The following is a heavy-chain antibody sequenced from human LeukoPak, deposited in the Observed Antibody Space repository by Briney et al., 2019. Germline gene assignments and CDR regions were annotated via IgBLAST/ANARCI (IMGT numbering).Heavy chain of an antibody. CDR3: AKARYYDSSGPFDY. V-gene: IGHV3-23*01. J-gene: IGHJ4*02. CDR1: GFSFSSYS. D-gene: IGHD3-22*01. Sequence: PGGSLRLSCAASGFSFSSYSMKWVRQAPGKGLEWVSSISGSATNTYYADSVKGRFTISRDKSKNTLDLQMNSLRAEDTAVYYCAKARYYDSSGPFDYWGQGTLVTVSS. CDR2: ISGSATNT.